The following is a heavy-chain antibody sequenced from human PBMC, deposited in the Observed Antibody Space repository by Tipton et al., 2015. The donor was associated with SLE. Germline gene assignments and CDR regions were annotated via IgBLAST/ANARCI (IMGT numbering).Heavy chain of an antibody. CDR1: GYSISSGYY. V-gene: IGHV4-38-2*01. CDR2: IYTSGST. CDR3: ARHVMGRSRVLRWFDP. J-gene: IGHJ5*02. Sequence: TLSLTCAVSGYSISSGYYWGWVRQPPGKGLEWIGYIYTSGSTNYNPSLKSRVTISVDTSKNQFSLKLSSVTVADTAVYYCARHVMGRSRVLRWFDPWCQGTLVTVSA. D-gene: IGHD3-10*01.